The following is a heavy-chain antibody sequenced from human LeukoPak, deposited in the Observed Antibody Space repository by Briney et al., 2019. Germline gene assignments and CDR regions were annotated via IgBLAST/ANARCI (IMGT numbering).Heavy chain of an antibody. D-gene: IGHD3-22*01. CDR2: INHSGST. Sequence: SETLSLTCAVDGGSFSGYYWSWIRQPPGKGLEWIGEINHSGSTNYNPSLKSRVTISVDTSKNQFSLKLSSVTAADTAVYYCAGGEKYYYDSSGYYCDYWGQGTLVTVSS. CDR3: AGGEKYYYDSSGYYCDY. CDR1: GGSFSGYY. J-gene: IGHJ4*02. V-gene: IGHV4-34*01.